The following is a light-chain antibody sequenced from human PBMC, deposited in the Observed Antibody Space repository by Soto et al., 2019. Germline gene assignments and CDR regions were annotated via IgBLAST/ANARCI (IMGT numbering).Light chain of an antibody. CDR1: QSVSSH. V-gene: IGKV3-11*01. J-gene: IGKJ4*01. Sequence: EIVLTQSPATLSLSPGERAALSCRASQSVSSHLAGYQQKPGQAPRLLIYDASNRATGIPARFSGSGSGTDFTLIISSLEPEDLAVYYCQQRSNWPLTFGGGPKVEIK. CDR2: DAS. CDR3: QQRSNWPLT.